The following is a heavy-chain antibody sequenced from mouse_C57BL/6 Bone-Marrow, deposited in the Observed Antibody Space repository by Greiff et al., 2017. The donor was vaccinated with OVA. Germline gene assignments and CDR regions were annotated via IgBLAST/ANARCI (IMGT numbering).Heavy chain of an antibody. CDR3: ARYYGSGLYAMDY. Sequence: VNVVESGAELVRPGTSVKVSCKASGYAFTNYLIEWVKQRPGQGLEWIGVINPGSGGTNYNEKFKGKATLTADKSSSTAYMQLSSLTSEDSAVYFCARYYGSGLYAMDYWGQGTSVTVSS. CDR1: GYAFTNYL. D-gene: IGHD1-1*01. J-gene: IGHJ4*01. CDR2: INPGSGGT. V-gene: IGHV1-54*01.